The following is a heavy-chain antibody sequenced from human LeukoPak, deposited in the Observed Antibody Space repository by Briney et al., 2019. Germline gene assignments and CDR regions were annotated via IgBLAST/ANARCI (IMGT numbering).Heavy chain of an antibody. D-gene: IGHD5-12*01. V-gene: IGHV3-48*03. J-gene: IGHJ6*03. CDR2: ISSSGSTI. Sequence: GGSLRLSCAVSGFTFSSYEMNWVRQAPGKGLEWVSYISSSGSTIYYADSVKGRFTLSRDNAKNSLYLQMNSLRAEDTAVYYCARSTTNVDIVATIGTYYYYYMDVWGKGTTVTVSS. CDR3: ARSTTNVDIVATIGTYYYYYMDV. CDR1: GFTFSSYE.